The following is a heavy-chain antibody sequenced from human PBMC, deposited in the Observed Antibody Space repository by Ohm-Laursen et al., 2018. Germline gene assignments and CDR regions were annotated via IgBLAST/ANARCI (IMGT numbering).Heavy chain of an antibody. V-gene: IGHV3-33*01. Sequence: SLRLSCAASGFTFSDYGMHWVRQAPGKGLEWVAVIWYDGSNKYYADSVKGRFTISRDNSKNTLYLQMNSLRAEDTAVYYCARDNYGDYAFDYWGQGTLVTVSS. J-gene: IGHJ4*02. CDR1: GFTFSDYG. CDR3: ARDNYGDYAFDY. CDR2: IWYDGSNK. D-gene: IGHD4-17*01.